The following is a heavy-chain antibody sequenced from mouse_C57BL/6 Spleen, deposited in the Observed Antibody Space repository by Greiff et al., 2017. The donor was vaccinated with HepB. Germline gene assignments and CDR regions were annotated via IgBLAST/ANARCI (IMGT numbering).Heavy chain of an antibody. V-gene: IGHV1-69*01. CDR3: ARNTVVATRYFDV. CDR1: GYTFTSYW. Sequence: VQLQQPGAELVMPGASVKLSCKASGYTFTSYWMHWVKQRPGQGLEWIGGIDPSDSYTNYNQKFKGKSTLTVDKSSSTSYMQLSSLTSEDSAVYYCARNTVVATRYFDVWGTGTTVTVSS. J-gene: IGHJ1*03. D-gene: IGHD1-1*01. CDR2: IDPSDSYT.